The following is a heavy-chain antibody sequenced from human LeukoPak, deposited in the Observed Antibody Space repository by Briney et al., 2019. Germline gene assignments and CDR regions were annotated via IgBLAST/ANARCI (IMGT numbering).Heavy chain of an antibody. CDR3: ARAEWFGKLFDF. Sequence: ETLSLTCTVSGYSISSGYYWGWIRQPPGKGLEWIGNIWHTGNTYYNPSLKSRATMSVDTSKNQFSLKLSSVIATDTAVYYCARAEWFGKLFDFWGQGALVTVSS. CDR2: IWHTGNT. D-gene: IGHD3-10*01. V-gene: IGHV4-38-2*02. CDR1: GYSISSGYY. J-gene: IGHJ4*02.